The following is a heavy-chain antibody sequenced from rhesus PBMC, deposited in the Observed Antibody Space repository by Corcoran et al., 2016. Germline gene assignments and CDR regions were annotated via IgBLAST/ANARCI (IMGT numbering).Heavy chain of an antibody. J-gene: IGHJ3*01. Sequence: EVQLVETGGGLVQPGGSLKLSCAASGFTFSSYGMSWVRQAPGKGLEWVSAINSGGGSTYYADSVKGRFTISRDNSKNPLSLQMNSLRAEDTAVYYCAKGGYSGYGDDAFDFWGQGLRVTVSS. D-gene: IGHD5-30*01. CDR1: GFTFSSYG. CDR2: INSGGGST. CDR3: AKGGYSGYGDDAFDF. V-gene: IGHV3S5*01.